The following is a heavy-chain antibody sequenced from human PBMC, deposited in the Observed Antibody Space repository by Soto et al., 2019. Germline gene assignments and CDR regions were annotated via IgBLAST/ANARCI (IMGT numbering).Heavy chain of an antibody. CDR3: ARDLRAVAGTSDLNY. D-gene: IGHD6-19*01. J-gene: IGHJ4*02. CDR1: GGSISSSNW. Sequence: SETLSLTCAVSGGSISSSNWWSWVRQPPGKGLEWIGEIYHSGSTNYNPSLKSRVTISVDKSKNQFSLKLSSVTAADTAVYYCARDLRAVAGTSDLNYWGQGTLVPSPQ. V-gene: IGHV4-4*02. CDR2: IYHSGST.